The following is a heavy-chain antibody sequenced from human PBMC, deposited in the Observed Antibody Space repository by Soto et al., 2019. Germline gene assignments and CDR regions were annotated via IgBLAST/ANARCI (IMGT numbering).Heavy chain of an antibody. CDR3: AKDVCTNGVCYYYYYYYMDV. V-gene: IGHV3-23*01. CDR1: GFTFSSYA. CDR2: ISGSGGST. Sequence: EVQLLESGGGLVQPGGSLRLSCAASGFTFSSYAMSWVRQAPGKGLEWVSAISGSGGSTYYADSVKGRFTISRDNSKNTLYLQMNSLRAEDTAVYYCAKDVCTNGVCYYYYYYYMDVWGKWTTVTVSS. J-gene: IGHJ6*03. D-gene: IGHD2-8*01.